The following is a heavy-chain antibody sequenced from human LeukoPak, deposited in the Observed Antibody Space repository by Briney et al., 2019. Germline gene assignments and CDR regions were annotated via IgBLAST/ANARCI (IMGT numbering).Heavy chain of an antibody. CDR3: ASEFAAAGDYFDY. V-gene: IGHV3-7*01. CDR2: IKQDGSEK. J-gene: IGHJ4*02. D-gene: IGHD6-13*01. CDR1: GFTFSSYW. Sequence: PGGSLRLSCAASGFTFSSYWMSWVRQAPGKGLEWVANIKQDGSEKYYVDSVKGRFTISRDNAKNSLYLQMNSLGAEDTAVYYCASEFAAAGDYFDYWGQGTLVTVSS.